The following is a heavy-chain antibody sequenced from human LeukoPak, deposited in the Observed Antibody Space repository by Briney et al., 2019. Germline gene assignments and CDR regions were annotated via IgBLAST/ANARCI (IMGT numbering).Heavy chain of an antibody. D-gene: IGHD2-2*01. CDR2: IYTSGST. Sequence: SETLSLTCTVSGGSISSGSYYWSWIRQPAGKGLEWIGRIYTSGSTNYNPSLKSRVTISVDTSKNQFSLKLSSVTAADTAVYYCARGPYIVVVPAANSFFDPWGQGTLVTVSS. CDR3: ARGPYIVVVPAANSFFDP. V-gene: IGHV4-61*02. CDR1: GGSISSGSYY. J-gene: IGHJ5*02.